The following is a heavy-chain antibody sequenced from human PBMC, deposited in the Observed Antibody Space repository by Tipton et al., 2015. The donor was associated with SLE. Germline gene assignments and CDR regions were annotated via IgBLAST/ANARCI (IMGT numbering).Heavy chain of an antibody. CDR2: IYSGGSST. CDR3: AKGRIVKPLLFDY. V-gene: IGHV3-23*03. D-gene: IGHD1-26*01. Sequence: GSLRLSCAASGFTFSSYAMSWVRQAPGKGLEWVSVIYSGGSSTYYADSVKGRFTISRDNSKNTLYLQMNSLRAEDTAVYYCAKGRIVKPLLFDYWGQGTLVTVSS. J-gene: IGHJ4*02. CDR1: GFTFSSYA.